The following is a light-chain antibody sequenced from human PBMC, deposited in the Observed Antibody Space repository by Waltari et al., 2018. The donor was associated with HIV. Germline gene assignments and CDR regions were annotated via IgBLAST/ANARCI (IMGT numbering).Light chain of an antibody. CDR1: VLAKKH. V-gene: IGLV3-27*01. CDR3: YSATDDYRVV. Sequence: SYELTQPPSVSVYPGQTARITCPGDVLAKKHARWFQQKSGQAPLVVIYKDTERPSEIPERFSGSSSGTTVTLTINGAQVEDEADYYCYSATDDYRVVFGGGTQLTVL. CDR2: KDT. J-gene: IGLJ2*01.